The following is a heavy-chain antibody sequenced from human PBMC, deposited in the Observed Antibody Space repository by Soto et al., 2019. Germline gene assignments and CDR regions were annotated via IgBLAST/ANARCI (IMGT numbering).Heavy chain of an antibody. V-gene: IGHV1-69*13. D-gene: IGHD3-22*01. Sequence: SVKVSCKASGGTFSSYAISWVRQAPGQGLEWMGGIIPIFGTANYAQKFQGRVTITADESTSTAYMELGSLRSEDTAVYYCARRTYYYDSSGYSRNYYYYGMDVWGQGTTVTVSS. CDR1: GGTFSSYA. CDR2: IIPIFGTA. CDR3: ARRTYYYDSSGYSRNYYYYGMDV. J-gene: IGHJ6*02.